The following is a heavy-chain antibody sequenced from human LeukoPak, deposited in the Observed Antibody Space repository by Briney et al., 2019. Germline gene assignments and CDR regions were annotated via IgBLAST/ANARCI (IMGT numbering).Heavy chain of an antibody. J-gene: IGHJ4*02. D-gene: IGHD3-22*01. CDR1: GLRFSTYG. Sequence: GGSLRLSCTASGLRFSTYGMHWVRQAPGKGLEWVSGFTRNDETTSYADSVKGRFTISRDNSRDTLYLQMNSLTAEDTAVYCAKVKVVGYSTFDYWGQGTLVTVSP. V-gene: IGHV3-23*01. CDR2: FTRNDETT. CDR3: AKVKVVGYSTFDY.